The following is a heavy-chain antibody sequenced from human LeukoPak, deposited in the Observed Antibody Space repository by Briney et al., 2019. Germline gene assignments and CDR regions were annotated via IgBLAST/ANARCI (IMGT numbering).Heavy chain of an antibody. J-gene: IGHJ6*02. CDR3: ARSGIVGNYYYYYGMDV. V-gene: IGHV4-34*01. CDR1: GGSFSGYY. D-gene: IGHD3-22*01. CDR2: INHSGST. Sequence: SETLSLTCAVYGGSFSGYYWSWIRQPPGKGLEWIGEINHSGSTNYNPSLKSRVTISVDTSKNQFSLKLSSATAADTAVYYCARSGIVGNYYYYYGMDVWGQGTTVTVSS.